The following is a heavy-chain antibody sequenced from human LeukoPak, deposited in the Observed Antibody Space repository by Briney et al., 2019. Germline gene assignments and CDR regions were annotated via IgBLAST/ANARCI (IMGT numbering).Heavy chain of an antibody. J-gene: IGHJ4*02. D-gene: IGHD7-27*01. Sequence: GGSLRLSCAASGYSFTTYWIGWVRQMPGKGLEWMGIIYPGDSDTRYSPSFQGQVTISADKSISTAYLQWSSLKASDTAMYYCARFYLLGTRIDYWGQGTLVTVSS. CDR2: IYPGDSDT. CDR3: ARFYLLGTRIDY. V-gene: IGHV5-51*01. CDR1: GYSFTTYW.